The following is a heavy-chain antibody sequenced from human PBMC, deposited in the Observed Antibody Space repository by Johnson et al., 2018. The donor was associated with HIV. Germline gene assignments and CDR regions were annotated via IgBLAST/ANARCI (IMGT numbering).Heavy chain of an antibody. V-gene: IGHV3-30-3*01. CDR2: ISYDGSNK. J-gene: IGHJ4*03. CDR1: GFTFSDYY. CDR3: VSGDDDGF. D-gene: IGHD5-12*01. Sequence: QMQLVESGGGLVKPGGSLRLSCAASGFTFSDYYMSWIRQAPGKGLEWVAVISYDGSNKYYADSVKGRFTISRDNSKNTLYLQMNSLRVEDTAVFFCVSGDDDGFWGRGTLVTVSS.